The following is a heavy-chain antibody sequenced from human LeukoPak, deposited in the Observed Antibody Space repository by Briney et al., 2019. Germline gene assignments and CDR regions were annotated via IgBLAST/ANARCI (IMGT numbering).Heavy chain of an antibody. V-gene: IGHV4-34*01. J-gene: IGHJ4*02. Sequence: PSETLSLTCAVYGGSFTSYYWSWIRQPPGKGLEWIGDICPSGSTNYNPSLKSRVTMSVDTSKNQFSLRLSSVTAADTAIYYCARERNRRATFYQSPLDYWGQGTLVTVSA. CDR1: GGSFTSYY. CDR2: ICPSGST. D-gene: IGHD2/OR15-2a*01. CDR3: ARERNRRATFYQSPLDY.